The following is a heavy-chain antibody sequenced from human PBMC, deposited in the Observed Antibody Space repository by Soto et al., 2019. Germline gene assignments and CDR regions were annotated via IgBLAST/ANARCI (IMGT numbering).Heavy chain of an antibody. V-gene: IGHV1-18*01. CDR2: ISAYNGNT. D-gene: IGHD6-13*01. CDR3: ERDGNRIAAAGKDAFDI. J-gene: IGHJ3*02. Sequence: QVQLVQSGAEVKKPGASVKVSCKASGYTFTSYGISWVRQAPGQGLEWMGWISAYNGNTNYAQKLQGRVTMTTDTSTSTAYMEVRSLRSDDTAVYYCERDGNRIAAAGKDAFDIWGPGTMVTVSS. CDR1: GYTFTSYG.